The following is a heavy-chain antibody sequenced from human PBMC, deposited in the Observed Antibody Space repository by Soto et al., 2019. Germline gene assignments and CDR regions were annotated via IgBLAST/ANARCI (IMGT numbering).Heavy chain of an antibody. Sequence: GASVKVSCKASGYTFTSYGISLVRQAPGQGLEWMGWISAYNGNTNYAQKLQGRVTMTTDTSTSTAYMELRSLRSDDTAVYYCARDRGYDILTGYPRARYAFDIWGQGTMVTLSS. CDR2: ISAYNGNT. D-gene: IGHD3-9*01. CDR1: GYTFTSYG. J-gene: IGHJ3*02. V-gene: IGHV1-18*01. CDR3: ARDRGYDILTGYPRARYAFDI.